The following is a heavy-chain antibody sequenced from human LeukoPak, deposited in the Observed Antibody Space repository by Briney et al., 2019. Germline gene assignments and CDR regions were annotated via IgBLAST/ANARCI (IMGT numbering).Heavy chain of an antibody. D-gene: IGHD6-19*01. CDR3: ARDPSVRSGWPEHDY. V-gene: IGHV3-21*01. CDR1: GFTFSSYS. J-gene: IGHJ4*02. Sequence: PGGSLRLSCAASGFTFSSYSMNWVRQAPGKGLEWVSSISSSSSYIYYADSVKGRFTISRDNAKNSLYLQMNSLRAEDTAVYYCARDPSVRSGWPEHDYWGQGTLVTVSS. CDR2: ISSSSSYI.